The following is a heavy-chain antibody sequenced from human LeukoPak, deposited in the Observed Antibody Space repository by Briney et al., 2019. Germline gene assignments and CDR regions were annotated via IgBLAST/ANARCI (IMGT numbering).Heavy chain of an antibody. CDR3: ARGDPQLRYFDWLLLTGFDP. J-gene: IGHJ5*02. Sequence: PSETLSLTCAVYGGSFSGYYWSWIRQPPGKGLEWIGEINHSGSTNYNPSLKSRVTISVDTSKNQFSLKLSSVTAADTAVYYCARGDPQLRYFDWLLLTGFDPWGQGTLVTVSS. D-gene: IGHD3-9*01. V-gene: IGHV4-34*01. CDR2: INHSGST. CDR1: GGSFSGYY.